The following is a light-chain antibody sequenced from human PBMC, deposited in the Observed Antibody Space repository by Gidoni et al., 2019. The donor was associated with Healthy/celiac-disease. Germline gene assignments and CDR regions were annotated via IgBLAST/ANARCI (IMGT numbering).Light chain of an antibody. Sequence: EIVLTQSPATLSLSPGERATLSCRASQGVSSYLAWYQQKPGQAPRLLIYDASNSATGIPARFSGSGSGTDFTLTISSLEPEDFAVYYCQQRSNWPPFTFGPGTKVDIK. CDR3: QQRSNWPPFT. CDR2: DAS. CDR1: QGVSSY. V-gene: IGKV3-11*01. J-gene: IGKJ3*01.